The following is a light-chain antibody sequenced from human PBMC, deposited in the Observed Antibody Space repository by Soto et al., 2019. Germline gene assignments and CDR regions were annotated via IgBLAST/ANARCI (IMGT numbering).Light chain of an antibody. J-gene: IGLJ1*01. V-gene: IGLV2-14*01. CDR2: DVN. CDR1: SSDVGGYNL. CDR3: SSYKSSSPLPYI. Sequence: QSALTQPASVSGSLGQSITISCTGTSSDVGGYNLVSWYQQYPDKAPKLMIFDVNTRPSGVSNRFSGSKSGNTASLTISGLQSEDETDYYFSSYKSSSPLPYIFGTGTKLTLL.